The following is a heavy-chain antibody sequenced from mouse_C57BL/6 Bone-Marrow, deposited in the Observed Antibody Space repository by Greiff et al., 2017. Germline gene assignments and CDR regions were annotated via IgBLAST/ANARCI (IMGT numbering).Heavy chain of an antibody. Sequence: VKLMESGPGLVQPSQSLSITCTVSGFSLTSYGVHWVRQSPGKGLEWLGVIWSGGSTDYNAAFISRLSISKDNYKSQVFFKMNSLQADDTAIYYWASITTVVAPFAYWGQGTLVTVSA. V-gene: IGHV2-2*01. CDR3: ASITTVVAPFAY. CDR1: GFSLTSYG. CDR2: IWSGGST. J-gene: IGHJ3*01. D-gene: IGHD1-1*01.